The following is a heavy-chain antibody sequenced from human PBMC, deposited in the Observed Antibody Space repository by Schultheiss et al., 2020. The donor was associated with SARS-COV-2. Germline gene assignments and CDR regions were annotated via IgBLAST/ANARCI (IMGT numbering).Heavy chain of an antibody. J-gene: IGHJ4*02. Sequence: GESLKISCAASGFTFSDYWMTWVRQAPGKGLEWVAIIQQGGSDKHYVNSVKGRFTISRDNAKNTLYLQMNSLRAEDTAIYYCAKEGQWSIYWGQGTLVTVSS. CDR1: GFTFSDYW. CDR2: IQQGGSDK. V-gene: IGHV3-7*03. CDR3: AKEGQWSIY. D-gene: IGHD6-19*01.